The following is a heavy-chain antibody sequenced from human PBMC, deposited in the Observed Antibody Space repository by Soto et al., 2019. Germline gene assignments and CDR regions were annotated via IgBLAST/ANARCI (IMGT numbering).Heavy chain of an antibody. Sequence: GGSLRLSCAASGFTFSSYAMHWVRQAPGKGLEWVAVISYDGSNKYYADSVKGRFTISRDNSKNTLYLQMNSLRAEDTAVYYCARESPDYYDSSGYGAFDIWGQGTMVTVSS. V-gene: IGHV3-30-3*01. CDR1: GFTFSSYA. CDR3: ARESPDYYDSSGYGAFDI. D-gene: IGHD3-22*01. CDR2: ISYDGSNK. J-gene: IGHJ3*02.